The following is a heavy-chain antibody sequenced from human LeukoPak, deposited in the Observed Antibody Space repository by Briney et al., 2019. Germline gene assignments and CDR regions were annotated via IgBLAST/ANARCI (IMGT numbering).Heavy chain of an antibody. Sequence: ASVKVSCKASGYTFTSYGISWVRQAPGQGLEYMGWISAYNGNTNYAQNLQGRVTMTTETSTSTAYMELRSLKSDDTAVYCCARHYYDSSAYPFDYWGQGTLVTVSS. D-gene: IGHD3-22*01. CDR1: GYTFTSYG. CDR2: ISAYNGNT. J-gene: IGHJ4*02. CDR3: ARHYYDSSAYPFDY. V-gene: IGHV1-18*01.